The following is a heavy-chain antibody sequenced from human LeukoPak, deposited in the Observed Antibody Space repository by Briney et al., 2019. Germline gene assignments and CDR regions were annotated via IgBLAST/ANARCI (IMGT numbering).Heavy chain of an antibody. CDR1: GFTFRNFG. CDR3: ARDYHGLDY. CDR2: IWYDGNYK. J-gene: IGHJ4*02. Sequence: GGSLRLSCAASGFTFRNFGMHWVRQAPGKGLEWVAVIWYDGNYKYYADSVKGRFTISRDNSKNTLYLQMKSLRAEDTAVYYCARDYHGLDYWGQGTLVTVSS. D-gene: IGHD2-2*01. V-gene: IGHV3-33*01.